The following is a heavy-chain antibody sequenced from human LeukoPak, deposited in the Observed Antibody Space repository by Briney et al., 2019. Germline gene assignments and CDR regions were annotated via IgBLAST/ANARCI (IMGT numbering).Heavy chain of an antibody. V-gene: IGHV4-39*01. D-gene: IGHD3-10*01. J-gene: IGHJ4*02. Sequence: PSETLSLTYTVSGGSISSSSYYWGWIRQPLGKGLEWIGSIYYSGSTYYNPSLKSRVTISVDTSKNQFSLKLSSVTAADTAVYSCASPGGSGSRWGSRGQGTLVTVSS. CDR2: IYYSGST. CDR1: GGSISSSSYY. CDR3: ASPGGSGSRWGS.